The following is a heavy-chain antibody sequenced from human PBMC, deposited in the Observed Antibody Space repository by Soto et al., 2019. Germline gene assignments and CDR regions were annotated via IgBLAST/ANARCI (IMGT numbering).Heavy chain of an antibody. V-gene: IGHV3-48*03. Sequence: EVQLVESGGGLVQPGGSLRLSCEASGFTFSTYEMNWVRQAPGKGLEWVSSISSSGRTISYADSVKGRFTISRDNAKNSVSLQMNSLRVEDTAVYYCARKGYSSSWYVYYGLDVWGQGTTVTVAS. CDR3: ARKGYSSSWYVYYGLDV. J-gene: IGHJ6*02. CDR1: GFTFSTYE. D-gene: IGHD6-13*01. CDR2: ISSSGRTI.